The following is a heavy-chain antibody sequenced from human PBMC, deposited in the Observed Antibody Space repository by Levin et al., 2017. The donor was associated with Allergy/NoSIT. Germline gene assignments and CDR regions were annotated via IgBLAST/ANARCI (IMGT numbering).Heavy chain of an antibody. CDR1: GFTFSSYE. V-gene: IGHV3-48*03. J-gene: IGHJ6*02. CDR3: ASRQYYDFWSGYYIGQKYYYDYGMDV. Sequence: PGGSLRLSCAASGFTFSSYEMNWVRQAPGKGLEWVSYISSSGSTIYYADSVKGRFTISRDNAKNSLYLQMNSLRAEDTAVYYCASRQYYDFWSGYYIGQKYYYDYGMDVWGQGTTVTVSS. CDR2: ISSSGSTI. D-gene: IGHD3-3*01.